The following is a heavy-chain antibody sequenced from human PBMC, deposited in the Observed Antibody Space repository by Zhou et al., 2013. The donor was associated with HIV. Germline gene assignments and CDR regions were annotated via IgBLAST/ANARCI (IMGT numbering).Heavy chain of an antibody. D-gene: IGHD3-10*01. CDR1: GYSFTFYS. Sequence: QVQLEQPGAEVRKPGAPVELSCQASGYSFTFYSMHWVRQAPGQGLEWMGWINPNSGATNYAQKFQGRVTMTRDTSISTAYMELSRLRSDDTAVYYCATQGTGEGFDYWGQGTLVTVSS. V-gene: IGHV1-2*02. CDR2: INPNSGAT. CDR3: ATQGTGEGFDY. J-gene: IGHJ4*02.